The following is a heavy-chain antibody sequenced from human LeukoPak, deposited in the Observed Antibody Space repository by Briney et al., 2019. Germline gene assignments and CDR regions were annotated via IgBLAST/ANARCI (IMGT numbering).Heavy chain of an antibody. J-gene: IGHJ3*02. CDR2: VRSDGGSE. CDR3: AKDPNGDYIGTFDI. CDR1: GFTFNSYG. V-gene: IGHV3-30*02. Sequence: GGSLRLSCATSGFTFNSYGMNWVRQAPGKGLEWVAFVRSDGGSEYYADSVKGRFSISRDNSKNTLYLQMNSLRAEDTAVYFCAKDPNGDYIGTFDIWGQGTMVTVSS. D-gene: IGHD4-17*01.